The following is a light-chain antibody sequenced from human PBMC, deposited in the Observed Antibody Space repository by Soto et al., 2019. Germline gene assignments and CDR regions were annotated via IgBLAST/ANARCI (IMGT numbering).Light chain of an antibody. CDR3: QQFKSYPYT. Sequence: DIQMTQSPSTLSASVGDRVIITCRASQSISRGLAWYQQKPGEAPKLLIYWASSLESGVPSRFGGSGSGTEFTLTISSLQPDDFATYYCQQFKSYPYTFGQGTKLEIK. CDR1: QSISRG. J-gene: IGKJ2*01. V-gene: IGKV1-5*03. CDR2: WAS.